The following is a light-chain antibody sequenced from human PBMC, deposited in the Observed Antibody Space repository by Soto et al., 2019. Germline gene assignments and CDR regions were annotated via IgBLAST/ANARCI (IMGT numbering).Light chain of an antibody. CDR2: GAS. CDR1: QRVSSTY. V-gene: IGKV3-20*01. J-gene: IGKJ1*01. Sequence: EIVLTQSPGTLSLSPGERATLSCRATQRVSSTYLAWYQQKSGQAPRLLIYGASSRATGIPDRFSGGGSGTGFTLTITRLEPEECAVYFCLQYGGLPRTFGQGTKVEIK. CDR3: LQYGGLPRT.